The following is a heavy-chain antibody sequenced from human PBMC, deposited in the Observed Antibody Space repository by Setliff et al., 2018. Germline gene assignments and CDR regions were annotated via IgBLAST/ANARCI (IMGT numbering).Heavy chain of an antibody. V-gene: IGHV7-4-1*02. J-gene: IGHJ3*02. CDR2: ISTNTGNP. Sequence: ASVKVSCKASGYTFSSYAMNWVRQAPGQGLEWMGWISTNTGNPTYAQGFTGRFVFSLDTSVSTAYLQISSLKAEDTAVYYCAREGGGSTFFPLDAFDIWGQGTMVTVSS. D-gene: IGHD6-13*01. CDR1: GYTFSSYA. CDR3: AREGGGSTFFPLDAFDI.